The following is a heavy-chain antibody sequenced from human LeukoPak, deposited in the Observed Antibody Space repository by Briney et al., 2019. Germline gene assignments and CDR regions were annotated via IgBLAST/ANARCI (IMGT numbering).Heavy chain of an antibody. CDR3: ARVGGESLDY. D-gene: IGHD3-16*01. CDR2: IYYSGST. Sequence: SETLSLTCTVSGGSTSSYNWSWIRHPPRKGLEWVGYIYYSGSTNYNTPLKRRATIPVDTSKNQFSLRLSSVTAADTAVYYCARVGGESLDYWGQGTLVTVSS. CDR1: GGSTSSYN. J-gene: IGHJ4*02. V-gene: IGHV4-59*01.